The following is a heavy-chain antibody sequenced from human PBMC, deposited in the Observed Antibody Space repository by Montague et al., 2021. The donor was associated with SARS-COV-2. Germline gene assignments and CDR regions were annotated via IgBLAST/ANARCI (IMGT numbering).Heavy chain of an antibody. CDR1: GGSISSSSYY. D-gene: IGHD2-2*01. CDR3: ASALGYCSSTSCYSVYGMDV. CDR2: IYYSGXT. Sequence: SETLSLTCTVSGGSISSSSYYWGWIRQPPGKGLEWIGSIYYSGXTXYXXXXKXRVTISVDTSKNQFSLKLSSVTAADTAVYYCASALGYCSSTSCYSVYGMDVWAKGPRSPSP. J-gene: IGHJ6*02. V-gene: IGHV4-39*01.